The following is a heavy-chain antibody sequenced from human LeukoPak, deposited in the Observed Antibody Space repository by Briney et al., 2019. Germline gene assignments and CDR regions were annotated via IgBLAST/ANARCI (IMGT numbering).Heavy chain of an antibody. CDR1: GGSISSSSYY. CDR3: ARDRR. V-gene: IGHV4-39*07. Sequence: SETLSLTCTVSGGSISSSSYYWGWIRLPPGKGLEWIGSIYYSGSTYYNPSLKSRVTISVDTSKNQFSLKLSSVTAADTAVYYCARDRRWGQGTLVTVSS. CDR2: IYYSGST. J-gene: IGHJ4*02.